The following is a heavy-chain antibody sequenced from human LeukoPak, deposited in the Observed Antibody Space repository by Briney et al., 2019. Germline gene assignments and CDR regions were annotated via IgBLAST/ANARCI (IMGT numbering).Heavy chain of an antibody. Sequence: GGSLRLSCAASGFTFSSYAMSWVRQAPGKGLEWVPAISGSGGSTYYADSVKGRFTISRDNSKNTLYLQMNSLRAEDTAVYYCAKGGSYYGSGPLDYWGQGTLVTVSS. J-gene: IGHJ4*02. CDR2: ISGSGGST. V-gene: IGHV3-23*01. CDR1: GFTFSSYA. D-gene: IGHD3-10*01. CDR3: AKGGSYYGSGPLDY.